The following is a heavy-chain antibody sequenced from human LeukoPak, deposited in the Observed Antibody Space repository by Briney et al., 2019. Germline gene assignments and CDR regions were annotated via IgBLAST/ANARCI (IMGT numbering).Heavy chain of an antibody. D-gene: IGHD2-2*02. V-gene: IGHV4-59*01. Sequence: PSETLSLTCTVSGGSISSYYWSWIRQPPGKGLEWIEYIYYSGSTNYNPSLKSRVTISVDTSKNQFSLKLSSVTAADTAVYYCASGPIYCSSTSCYNRGWFDPWGQGTLVTVSS. CDR2: IYYSGST. CDR1: GGSISSYY. CDR3: ASGPIYCSSTSCYNRGWFDP. J-gene: IGHJ5*02.